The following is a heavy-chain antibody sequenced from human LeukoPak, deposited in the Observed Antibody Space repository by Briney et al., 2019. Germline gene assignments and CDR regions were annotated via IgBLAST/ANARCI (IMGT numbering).Heavy chain of an antibody. J-gene: IGHJ3*02. V-gene: IGHV1-8*01. CDR3: ARTAWRLAGYEDYGDYEGAFDI. D-gene: IGHD4-17*01. Sequence: ASVKVSCKASGYTFTSYDINWVRQATGQGLEWMGWMNPNSGNTGYARKFRGRVTMTRNTSISTAYMELSSLRSEDTAVYYCARTAWRLAGYEDYGDYEGAFDIWGQGTMVTVSS. CDR2: MNPNSGNT. CDR1: GYTFTSYD.